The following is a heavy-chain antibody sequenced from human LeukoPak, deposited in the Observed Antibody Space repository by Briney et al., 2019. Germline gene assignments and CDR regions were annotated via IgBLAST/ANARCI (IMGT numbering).Heavy chain of an antibody. CDR1: GFTFSDFY. D-gene: IGHD1-26*01. Sequence: PGRSLRLSCAASGFTFSDFYMSWIRQAPGKGLEWVSYISGNSRTIYYGDSVKGRFTISRDNAKNSLYLQMNSLRAEDTAMYYCAGQVGPTRNYYYFYGMDVWGQGTTVTVSS. CDR2: ISGNSRTI. J-gene: IGHJ6*02. V-gene: IGHV3-11*04. CDR3: AGQVGPTRNYYYFYGMDV.